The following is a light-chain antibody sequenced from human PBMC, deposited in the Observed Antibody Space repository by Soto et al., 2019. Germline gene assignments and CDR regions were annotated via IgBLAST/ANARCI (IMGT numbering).Light chain of an antibody. Sequence: QSALTQPPSASGSPGQSVTISCTGTSGDVGTYNYVSWYQQHPGKAPKLIIYEVTKRPSGVPDRFSSSKSGNTASLTVSGLQAEKEAAYYCSSFGARNNVFGTGTKLTVL. CDR3: SSFGARNNV. J-gene: IGLJ1*01. CDR1: SGDVGTYNY. CDR2: EVT. V-gene: IGLV2-8*01.